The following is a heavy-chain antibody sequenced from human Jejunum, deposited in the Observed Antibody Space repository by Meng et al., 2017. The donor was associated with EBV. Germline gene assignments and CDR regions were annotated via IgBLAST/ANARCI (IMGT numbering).Heavy chain of an antibody. CDR3: ARYSSSSGWLDP. CDR1: GGTILNNLYY. Sequence: QVQVQAWGTGLVNSSETPSLTFTLPGGTILNNLYYWGWISQPPGKGLEWIGTIYYSGNTYYSPSLKSRVTISVDTSKNQFSLQLNSVTAADTAVYYCARYSSSSGWLDPWGQGTLVTVSS. D-gene: IGHD6-19*01. V-gene: IGHV4-39*07. CDR2: IYYSGNT. J-gene: IGHJ5*02.